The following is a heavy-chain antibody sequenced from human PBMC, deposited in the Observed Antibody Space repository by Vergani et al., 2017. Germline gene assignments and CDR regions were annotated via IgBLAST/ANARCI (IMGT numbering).Heavy chain of an antibody. D-gene: IGHD1-14*01. J-gene: IGHJ5*02. V-gene: IGHV3-33*01. Sequence: QVQLVESGGGVVQPGRSLRLSCAASGFTFNQYGMHWVRQAPGQGLEWVAVTWYDGNNKQYADSVKGRFPISRDNSKSTMYLQMNSLRDEDTGVYYCARDLRLLYNRFDPWGQGTLVTVSS. CDR3: ARDLRLLYNRFDP. CDR1: GFTFNQYG. CDR2: TWYDGNNK.